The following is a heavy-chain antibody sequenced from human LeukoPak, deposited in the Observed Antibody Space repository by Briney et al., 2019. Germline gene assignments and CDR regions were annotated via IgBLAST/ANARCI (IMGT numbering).Heavy chain of an antibody. D-gene: IGHD6-19*01. CDR3: ARERQSTVAGRNVIVY. Sequence: PGGSLRLSCATAGFTFSNYEMNWVRQAPGKGLEWVSYISSSGNTMYYADSVKGRFTISRDHAKNSLYLQMNSLRAEDTAVYYCARERQSTVAGRNVIVYWGQGTLVTVSS. J-gene: IGHJ4*02. V-gene: IGHV3-48*03. CDR1: GFTFSNYE. CDR2: ISSSGNTM.